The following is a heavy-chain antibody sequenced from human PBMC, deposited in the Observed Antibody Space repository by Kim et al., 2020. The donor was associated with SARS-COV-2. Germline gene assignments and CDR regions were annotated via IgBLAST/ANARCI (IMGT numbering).Heavy chain of an antibody. D-gene: IGHD6-13*01. CDR3: AKVGNGAADFDD. J-gene: IGHJ4*02. CDR1: GFTFSSYA. CDR2: ISGSGGST. Sequence: GGSLRLSCAASGFTFSSYAMNWVRQAPGKGLEWVSAISGSGGSTYYADSVKGRFTISRDNSKNTLYLQMNNLRAEDTAVYYCAKVGNGAADFDDWGQGTLVTVSS. V-gene: IGHV3-23*01.